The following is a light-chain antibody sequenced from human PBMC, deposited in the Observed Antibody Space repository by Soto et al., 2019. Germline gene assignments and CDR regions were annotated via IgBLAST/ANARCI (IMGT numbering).Light chain of an antibody. V-gene: IGLV2-14*01. Sequence: QSALTQPASVSGSPGQSITISCTGTSTDVGAYNYVSWYQHHPGKAPKLLIYEVSQRPSKFSNRFSGSKSGNTASLTISGLQAEDEADYYCTSFTSSTTLVFGTGTKVTVL. J-gene: IGLJ1*01. CDR2: EVS. CDR1: STDVGAYNY. CDR3: TSFTSSTTLV.